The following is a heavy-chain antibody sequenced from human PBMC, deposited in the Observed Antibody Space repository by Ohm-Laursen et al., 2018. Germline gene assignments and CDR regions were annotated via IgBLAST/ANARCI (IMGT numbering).Heavy chain of an antibody. CDR3: AKRLTWTTFGGAFDI. CDR1: GFTVSSNY. V-gene: IGHV3-23*01. CDR2: ISGSGGST. Sequence: SLRLSCTASGFTVSSNYMSWVRQAPGKGLEWVSAISGSGGSTYYADSVKGRFTISRDNSKNTLYLQMNSLRAEDTAVYYCAKRLTWTTFGGAFDIWGQGTMVTVSS. D-gene: IGHD3-16*01. J-gene: IGHJ3*02.